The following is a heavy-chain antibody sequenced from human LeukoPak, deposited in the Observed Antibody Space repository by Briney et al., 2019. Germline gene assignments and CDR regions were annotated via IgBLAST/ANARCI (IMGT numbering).Heavy chain of an antibody. V-gene: IGHV4-39*01. CDR1: GGSISSSSYS. D-gene: IGHD6-19*01. CDR2: SSYSGST. Sequence: PSETLSLTCRASGGSISSSSYSWGWIRQPPGKGLEYIGSSSYSGSTYYNPSLKSRVTISVDTSKNQFSLNLNSVTAADTAVYYSSTTIRGWYGVGDYWGQGVLVTVSS. CDR3: STTIRGWYGVGDY. J-gene: IGHJ4*02.